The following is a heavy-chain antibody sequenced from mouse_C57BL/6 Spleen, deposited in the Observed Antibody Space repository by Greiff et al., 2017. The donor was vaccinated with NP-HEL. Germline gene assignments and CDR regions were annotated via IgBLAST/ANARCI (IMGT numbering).Heavy chain of an antibody. CDR1: GYTFTDYN. D-gene: IGHD1-1*01. Sequence: EVQLQQSGPELVKPGASVKIPCKASGYTFTDYNMDWVKQSHGKSLEWIGDINPNNGGTIYNQKFKGKATLTVDKSSSTAYMELRSLTSEDTAVYYCARRRVYYYGSSLYYYAMDYWGQGTSVTVSS. CDR2: INPNNGGT. V-gene: IGHV1-18*01. CDR3: ARRRVYYYGSSLYYYAMDY. J-gene: IGHJ4*01.